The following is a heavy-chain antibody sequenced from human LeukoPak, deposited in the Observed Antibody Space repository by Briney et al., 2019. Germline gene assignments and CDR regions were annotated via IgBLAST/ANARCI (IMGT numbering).Heavy chain of an antibody. CDR1: GGSLRSYY. CDR3: ATRGYSYGLPMDV. J-gene: IGHJ6*02. Sequence: SGTLSLTCTVSGGSLRSYYWSWIRQPAGKGLEWIGRIYHSGSTNENPSLKSRVTISVDTSKNQFSLKLSSVTAADTAVYYCATRGYSYGLPMDVWGQGTTVTVSS. V-gene: IGHV4-4*07. CDR2: IYHSGST. D-gene: IGHD5-18*01.